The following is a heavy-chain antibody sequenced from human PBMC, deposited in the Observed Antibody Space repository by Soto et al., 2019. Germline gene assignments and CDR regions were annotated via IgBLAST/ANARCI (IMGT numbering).Heavy chain of an antibody. J-gene: IGHJ4*02. Sequence: EVQLLESGGGLVQPGGSLRLSCAASGFTFSSYAMSWVRQAPGKGLEWVSAISGSGGSTYYADSVKGRFTISRDNSKNTLYLQMNSLRAEDTAVYYCAKDTPPLRVLVPAAMQLDYWGQGTLVTVSS. CDR1: GFTFSSYA. V-gene: IGHV3-23*01. D-gene: IGHD2-2*01. CDR2: ISGSGGST. CDR3: AKDTPPLRVLVPAAMQLDY.